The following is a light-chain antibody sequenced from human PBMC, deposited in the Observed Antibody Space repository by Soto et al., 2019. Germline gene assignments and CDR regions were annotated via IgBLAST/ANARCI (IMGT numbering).Light chain of an antibody. CDR1: ESVSRAY. J-gene: IGKJ1*01. CDR2: NVS. Sequence: EVVLTQSRCTLSLGPGERGRVSCRASESVSRAYLAWYQQKPGQAPRLLIYNVSRRAPAIPDRFSGTGSATDLPLPVTRLEPEDFAVYYCQQYGASPETFGQGTKVDIK. V-gene: IGKV3-20*01. CDR3: QQYGASPET.